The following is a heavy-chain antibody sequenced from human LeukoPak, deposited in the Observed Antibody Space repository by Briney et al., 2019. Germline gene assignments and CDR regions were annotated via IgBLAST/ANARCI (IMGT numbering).Heavy chain of an antibody. D-gene: IGHD3-16*01. CDR3: SRDSSAYYYVWGSYLYYYYYIDV. CDR2: ISSSSSYI. Sequence: GGSLRLSCAASGFTFSSYSMNWVRQAPGKGLEWVSSISSSSSYIYYADSVKGRFTISRDNAKNSLYLQMNSLRAEDTAVYYCSRDSSAYYYVWGSYLYYYYYIDVWGKGTTVTISS. J-gene: IGHJ6*03. CDR1: GFTFSSYS. V-gene: IGHV3-21*01.